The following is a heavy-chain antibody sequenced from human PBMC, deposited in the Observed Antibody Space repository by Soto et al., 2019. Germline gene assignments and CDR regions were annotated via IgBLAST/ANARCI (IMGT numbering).Heavy chain of an antibody. D-gene: IGHD2-15*01. CDR2: ISGSGTTI. Sequence: QVQLVESGGGLVKPGGSLRLSCAASAFIISDYYMSWIRQSPGKWLEWVSYISGSGTTIYYADSVKGRFTISRDNAKNYLYLQMSSLRAEDTAVYYCARVGCSGGSCPLDYLGQGTLVTVSS. V-gene: IGHV3-11*01. CDR3: ARVGCSGGSCPLDY. CDR1: AFIISDYY. J-gene: IGHJ4*02.